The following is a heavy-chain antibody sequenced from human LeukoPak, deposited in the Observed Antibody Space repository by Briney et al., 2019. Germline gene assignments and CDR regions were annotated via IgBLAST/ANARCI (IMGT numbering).Heavy chain of an antibody. CDR1: GYSITGGYY. J-gene: IGHJ4*02. V-gene: IGHV4-38-2*01. D-gene: IGHD6-25*01. CDR3: ARLEGGYWFGY. Sequence: SETLSLTCAVSGYSITGGYYWGWIRQPRGKGLEWIGSAYHGGKTYYNPSLKSRVSILIDTSKDQFSLRLTSLTATDTAVYYCARLEGGYWFGYWGRGTLVTVSS. CDR2: AYHGGKT.